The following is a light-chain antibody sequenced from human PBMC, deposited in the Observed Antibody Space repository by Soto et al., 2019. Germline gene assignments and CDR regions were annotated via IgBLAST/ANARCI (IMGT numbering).Light chain of an antibody. J-gene: IGKJ1*01. CDR2: AAS. CDR1: QGISNF. Sequence: DIQMTQSPSSLSASVGDRVTITCRASQGISNFLAWYQQKPGKVPKLLIYAASTLQSGVPSRFSGSGSGTEFTLTITSLQPEDVATYYCQEYNSAPWTFGQGTKVEIK. CDR3: QEYNSAPWT. V-gene: IGKV1-27*01.